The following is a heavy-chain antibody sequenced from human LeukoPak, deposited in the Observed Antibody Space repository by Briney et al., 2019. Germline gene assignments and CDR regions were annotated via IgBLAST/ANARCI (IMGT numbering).Heavy chain of an antibody. CDR2: INPNSGGT. V-gene: IGHV1-2*02. Sequence: ASVKVSCKASGYTFTGYYMHWVRQAPGQGLGWMGWINPNSGGTNYAQKFQGRVTMTRDPSISTAYMELSRLRSDDTAVYYCARTGYSVYDPAIDYWGQGTLVTVSS. D-gene: IGHD5/OR15-5a*01. J-gene: IGHJ4*02. CDR1: GYTFTGYY. CDR3: ARTGYSVYDPAIDY.